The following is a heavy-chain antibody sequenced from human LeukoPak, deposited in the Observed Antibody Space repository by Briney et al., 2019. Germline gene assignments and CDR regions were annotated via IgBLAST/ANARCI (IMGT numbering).Heavy chain of an antibody. J-gene: IGHJ4*02. CDR3: ARSEARAGTFSFDY. CDR2: IYYSGST. V-gene: IGHV4-30-4*08. D-gene: IGHD6-13*01. CDR1: GGSISSGDYY. Sequence: SETLSLTCTVSGGSISSGDYYWNWLRQPLGKGLEWIGYIYYSGSTYCNPSLKSRLTVSVDMSKNQFSLKLSSVTAADTAVYYCARSEARAGTFSFDYWGQGTLVTVSS.